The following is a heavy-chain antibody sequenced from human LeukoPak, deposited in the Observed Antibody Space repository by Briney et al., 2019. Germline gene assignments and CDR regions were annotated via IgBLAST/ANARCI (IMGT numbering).Heavy chain of an antibody. Sequence: SETLSLTCSVSGFFISNGYYWGWIRRPPGKGLDWIGIINHSGSTYYNPSLKSRVTMSVDTSKNQFSLKMRSFTAADTALFYFARRISGAWFDLWGQGTLVTVSS. CDR2: INHSGST. CDR1: GFFISNGYY. J-gene: IGHJ5*02. D-gene: IGHD2-15*01. CDR3: ARRISGAWFDL. V-gene: IGHV4-38-2*02.